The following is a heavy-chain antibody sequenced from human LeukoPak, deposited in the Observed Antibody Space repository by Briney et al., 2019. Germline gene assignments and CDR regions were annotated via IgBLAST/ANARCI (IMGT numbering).Heavy chain of an antibody. CDR3: TTDYYDSSGYVF. D-gene: IGHD3-22*01. CDR2: IKTKTAGGTI. J-gene: IGHJ4*02. V-gene: IGHV3-15*07. Sequence: GGSLRLSCAASGFTFSNAWLNWVRQAPGKGLEWVGRIKTKTAGGTIDYAAPVKGRFTISRDDSKNMLYLQMDSLKTEDTAVYFCTTDYYDSSGYVFWGQGTLVTVSS. CDR1: GFTFSNAW.